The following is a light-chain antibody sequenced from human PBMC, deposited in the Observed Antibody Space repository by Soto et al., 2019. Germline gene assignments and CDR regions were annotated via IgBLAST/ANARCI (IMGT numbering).Light chain of an antibody. J-gene: IGLJ1*01. CDR2: KND. CDR3: AAWDDSLNGYYV. Sequence: QSVLIQPPSASGTPGQRVTISCSGSSSNIGSNFVYWYQQLPGTSPKRLIYKNDQRPSGVPDRFSASKSGTSASLAISGLLSDDEADYYCAAWDDSLNGYYVFGTGTKVTVL. V-gene: IGLV1-47*01. CDR1: SSNIGSNF.